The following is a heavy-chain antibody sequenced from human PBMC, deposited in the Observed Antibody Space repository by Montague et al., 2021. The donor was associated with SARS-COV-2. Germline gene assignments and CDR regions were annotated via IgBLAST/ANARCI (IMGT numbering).Heavy chain of an antibody. CDR2: IYYSGST. CDR1: GGSISSYY. CDR3: AREKVYCSSTSCCESWFDP. V-gene: IGHV4-59*01. Sequence: SETLSLTCTVSGGSISSYYWSWIRQPPGKGLEWIGYIYYSGSTNYNPSLKSRVTISVDTSKNQFSLKLSSVTAADTAVYYCAREKVYCSSTSCCESWFDPWGQGTLVTVSS. J-gene: IGHJ5*02. D-gene: IGHD2-2*01.